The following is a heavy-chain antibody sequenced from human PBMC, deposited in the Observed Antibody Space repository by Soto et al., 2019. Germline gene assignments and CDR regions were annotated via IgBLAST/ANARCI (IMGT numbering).Heavy chain of an antibody. CDR1: GGAVSSGTYY. J-gene: IGHJ5*02. V-gene: IGHV4-61*01. Sequence: WETLSLTCTVSGGAVSSGTYYWSWIRQPPGKGLEWIGHIYFTGSTNYNPSLKSRVTMSLDTSRNQFSLKLSSVTAADTAVYYCTRGPPRVQWFDPWGLGTLVTVSS. CDR2: IYFTGST. CDR3: TRGPPRVQWFDP.